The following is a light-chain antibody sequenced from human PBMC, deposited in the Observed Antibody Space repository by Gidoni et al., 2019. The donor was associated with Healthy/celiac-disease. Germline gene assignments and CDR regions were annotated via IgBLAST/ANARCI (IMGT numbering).Light chain of an antibody. CDR3: QQYYSTPWT. CDR1: QSVLYSSNNKNY. V-gene: IGKV4-1*01. Sequence: DIVMTQSPDSLAVSLGERATINCKSSQSVLYSSNNKNYLAWYQQKPGKPPKLLIYWASTRESGVPDRFSGSGSGTDFTLTISSLQAEDVAVYYCQQYYSTPWTFXQXTKVEIK. CDR2: WAS. J-gene: IGKJ1*01.